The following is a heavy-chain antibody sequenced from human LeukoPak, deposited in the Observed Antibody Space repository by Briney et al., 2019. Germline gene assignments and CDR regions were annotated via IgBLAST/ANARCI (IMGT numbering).Heavy chain of an antibody. V-gene: IGHV4-34*01. CDR3: ARVVVISPVARAYYFDY. Sequence: SETLSLTCAVYGGSFSGYYWSWIRQPPGKGLEWIGEINHSGSTNYNPSLKSRVTISVDTSKNQFSLKLSSVTAADTAVYYCARVVVISPVARAYYFDYWGQGTLVTVSS. CDR1: GGSFSGYY. D-gene: IGHD3-22*01. J-gene: IGHJ4*02. CDR2: INHSGST.